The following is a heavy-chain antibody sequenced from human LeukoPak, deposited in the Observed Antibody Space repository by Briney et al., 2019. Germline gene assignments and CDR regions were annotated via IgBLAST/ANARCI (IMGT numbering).Heavy chain of an antibody. J-gene: IGHJ6*03. CDR2: ISGDGGST. D-gene: IGHD2-2*01. Sequence: GGSLRLSCAASGFTFDDYAMHWVRQAPGEGLEWVSLISGDGGSTYYADSVKGRFTISRDNSKNSLYLQMNSLRTEDTALYYCAKIPAAGYYYYYMDVWGKGTTVTVSS. V-gene: IGHV3-43*02. CDR1: GFTFDDYA. CDR3: AKIPAAGYYYYYMDV.